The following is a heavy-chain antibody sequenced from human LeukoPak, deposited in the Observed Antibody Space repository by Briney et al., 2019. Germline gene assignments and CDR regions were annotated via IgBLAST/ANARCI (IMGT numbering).Heavy chain of an antibody. Sequence: SVKLSCKASGGIFRVFAIIWVRQAPGHGLEWMGRSVPMSDTKDYAQKFQGRVTFTTEESTTPAHMELSNLSPEDTAVYYCAATSIIFNWFDPWGQGTLVTVSS. D-gene: IGHD6-6*01. CDR3: AATSIIFNWFDP. CDR2: SVPMSDTK. V-gene: IGHV1-69*05. CDR1: GGIFRVFA. J-gene: IGHJ5*02.